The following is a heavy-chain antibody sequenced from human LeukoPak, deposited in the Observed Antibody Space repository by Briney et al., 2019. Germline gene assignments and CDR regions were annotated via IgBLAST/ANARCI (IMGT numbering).Heavy chain of an antibody. D-gene: IGHD2-15*01. Sequence: GASVKVSCKASGYTFTSYGISWVRQAPGQGLEWMGWMNPDSGNTASAQRFQGRVTMTRNTSISTAYMELSSLRSEDTAVYYCARGPRYCSGGTCYSGTVGGWGQGTLVTVSS. J-gene: IGHJ4*02. CDR2: MNPDSGNT. V-gene: IGHV1-8*02. CDR1: GYTFTSYG. CDR3: ARGPRYCSGGTCYSGTVGG.